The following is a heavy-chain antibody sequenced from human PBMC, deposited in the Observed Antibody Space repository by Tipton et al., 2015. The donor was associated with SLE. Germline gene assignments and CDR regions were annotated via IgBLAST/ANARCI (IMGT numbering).Heavy chain of an antibody. D-gene: IGHD5-12*01. J-gene: IGHJ4*02. CDR2: IKSKAAGWTT. Sequence: SQRLSCTVSGFTFTNVWMCWVRQDPGKWLEWGGRIKSKAAGWTTDYVAPLKGRFTMSRDYSKNTLYLQMNRLKTEDTAVYYCIPRGYSGYWGQGTRVTVSS. CDR1: GFTFTNVW. CDR3: IPRGYSGY. V-gene: IGHV3-15*01.